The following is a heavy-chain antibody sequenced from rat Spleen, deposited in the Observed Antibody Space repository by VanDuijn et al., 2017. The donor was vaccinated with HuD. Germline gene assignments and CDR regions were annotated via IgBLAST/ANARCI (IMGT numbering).Heavy chain of an antibody. CDR2: ISYDGSST. J-gene: IGHJ1*01. V-gene: IGHV5-29*01. CDR1: GFTFSKYG. Sequence: EVQLVESGGGLVQPGRSLKLSCVASGFTFSKYGMAWVRQAPTKGLEWVATISYDGSSTYYRDSVKGRFTISRENAKSTLYLQMDSLRSEDTATYYCTRVAYYGYTYWYFDFWGPGTMVTVSS. D-gene: IGHD1-9*01. CDR3: TRVAYYGYTYWYFDF.